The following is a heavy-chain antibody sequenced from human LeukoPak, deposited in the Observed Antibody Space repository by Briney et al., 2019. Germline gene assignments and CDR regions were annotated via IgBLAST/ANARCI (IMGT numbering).Heavy chain of an antibody. J-gene: IGHJ4*02. V-gene: IGHV1-69*05. D-gene: IGHD1-26*01. Sequence: GASVKVSCKASGGTFSSYAISWVRQAPGQGLEWMGGIIPIFGTANYAQKFQGRVTTTTDESTSTAYMELSSLRSEDTAVYYCASGYSGSYYGQDYWGQGTLVTVSS. CDR2: IIPIFGTA. CDR3: ASGYSGSYYGQDY. CDR1: GGTFSSYA.